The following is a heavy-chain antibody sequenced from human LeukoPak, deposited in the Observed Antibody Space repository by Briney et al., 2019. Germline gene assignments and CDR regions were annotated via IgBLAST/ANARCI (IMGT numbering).Heavy chain of an antibody. Sequence: PGGSLRLSCAASGFTVSSNYMSWVRQAPGKGLEWVSVIYSGGSTYYADSVKGRFTISRDNSKNTLYLQMNSLRAEDTAVYYCAKALVGATTYFDYWGQGTLVTVSS. D-gene: IGHD1-26*01. CDR1: GFTVSSNY. CDR2: IYSGGST. J-gene: IGHJ4*02. V-gene: IGHV3-66*01. CDR3: AKALVGATTYFDY.